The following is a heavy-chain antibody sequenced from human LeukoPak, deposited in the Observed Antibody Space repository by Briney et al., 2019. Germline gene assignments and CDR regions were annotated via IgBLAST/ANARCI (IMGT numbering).Heavy chain of an antibody. CDR2: IKQDGSEK. V-gene: IGHV3-7*01. CDR1: GFTFSSYW. J-gene: IGHJ4*02. D-gene: IGHD1-26*01. Sequence: PGGSLRLSCAASGFTFSSYWMSWVRQAPGKGLEWVANIKQDGSEKYYVDSVKGRFTISRDNAKNSLYLQMNSLRAEDTAVYYCARDLSVPKGSYYGGADYWGQGTLVTVSS. CDR3: ARDLSVPKGSYYGGADY.